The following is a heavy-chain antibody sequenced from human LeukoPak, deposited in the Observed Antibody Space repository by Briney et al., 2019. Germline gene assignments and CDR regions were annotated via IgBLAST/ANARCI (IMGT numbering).Heavy chain of an antibody. CDR2: IYYDGSI. Sequence: PGGSLRLSCAASGFTFSSYWMSWVRQAPGKGLEWIGYIYYDGSIYYNPSLKSRVTISVDTSKNQFSLKLSSVTAADTAVYYCARLEIAAAGNRWFDPWGQGTLVTVSS. CDR3: ARLEIAAAGNRWFDP. J-gene: IGHJ5*02. CDR1: GFTFSSYW. V-gene: IGHV4-4*02. D-gene: IGHD6-13*01.